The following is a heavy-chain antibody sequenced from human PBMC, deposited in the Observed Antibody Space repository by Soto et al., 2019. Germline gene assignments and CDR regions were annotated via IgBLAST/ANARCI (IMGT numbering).Heavy chain of an antibody. V-gene: IGHV3-13*01. CDR2: IDIAGDT. CDR3: VRAARWLKSRYFDL. J-gene: IGHJ2*01. Sequence: EVQLVESGGGLVQPGGSLRLSCAASGFTLSSYDMHWVRQGSGKGLEWVSAIDIAGDTYYPDAVKGRFSISREHAKNSLYLQINSLRAGDTAVYYCVRAARWLKSRYFDLWGRGTLVTVSS. CDR1: GFTLSSYD. D-gene: IGHD5-12*01.